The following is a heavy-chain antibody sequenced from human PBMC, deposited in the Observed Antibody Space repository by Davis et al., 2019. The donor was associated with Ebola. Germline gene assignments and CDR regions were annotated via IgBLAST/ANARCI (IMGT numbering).Heavy chain of an antibody. CDR2: ISSSSSYI. V-gene: IGHV3-21*01. CDR3: AKRTAIDY. Sequence: GESLKISCAASGFTFSSYSMNWVRQAPGKELEWVSSISSSSSYIYYADSVKGRFTISRDNSKNTLYLQMNSLRAEDTAVYYCAKRTAIDYWGQGTLVTVSS. D-gene: IGHD2-21*02. CDR1: GFTFSSYS. J-gene: IGHJ4*02.